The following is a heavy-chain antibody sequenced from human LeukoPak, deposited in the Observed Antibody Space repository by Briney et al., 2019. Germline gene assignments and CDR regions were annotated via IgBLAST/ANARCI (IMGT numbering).Heavy chain of an antibody. CDR3: AEDLVRGVYCSSTSCYVNYFDY. CDR1: GFTFSSYG. Sequence: PGRSLRLSCAASGFTFSSYGMHWVRQAPGKGLEWVAIISYDGSNKYYADSVKGRFTISRDNSKNTLYLQMNSLRAEDTAVYYCAEDLVRGVYCSSTSCYVNYFDYWGQGTLVTVSS. CDR2: ISYDGSNK. J-gene: IGHJ4*02. V-gene: IGHV3-30*18. D-gene: IGHD2-2*01.